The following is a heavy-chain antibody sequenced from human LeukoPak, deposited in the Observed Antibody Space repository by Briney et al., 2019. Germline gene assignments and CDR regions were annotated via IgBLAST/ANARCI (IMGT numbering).Heavy chain of an antibody. CDR1: GYSISSGYY. D-gene: IGHD3-3*01. J-gene: IGHJ5*02. Sequence: SETLSLTCAVSGYSISSGYYWGWIRQPPGKGLEWIGSLYHSGSTYYNPSLKSRVTISVDTSKNQFSLKLSSVTAADTAVYYCARLFGPSGFGVVLWFDPWGQGTLVTVSS. CDR3: ARLFGPSGFGVVLWFDP. CDR2: LYHSGST. V-gene: IGHV4-38-2*01.